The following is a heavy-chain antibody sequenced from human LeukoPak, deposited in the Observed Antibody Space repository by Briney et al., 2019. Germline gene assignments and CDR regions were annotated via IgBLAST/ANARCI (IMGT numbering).Heavy chain of an antibody. CDR2: ISGSGGST. CDR3: AGWYYDILTGPWAYHNWFDP. Sequence: PGGSLRLSCAASGFTFSSYAMSWVRQAPGKGLEWVSAISGSGGSTYYADSVKGRFTISRDNSKNTLYLQMNSLRAEDTAVYYCAGWYYDILTGPWAYHNWFDPWGQGTLVTVSS. D-gene: IGHD3-9*01. J-gene: IGHJ5*02. V-gene: IGHV3-23*01. CDR1: GFTFSSYA.